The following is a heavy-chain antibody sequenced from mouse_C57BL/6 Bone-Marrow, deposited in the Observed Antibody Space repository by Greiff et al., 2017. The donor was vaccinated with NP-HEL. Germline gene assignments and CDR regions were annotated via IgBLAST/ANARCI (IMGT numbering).Heavy chain of an antibody. CDR1: GFTFSSYA. CDR2: ISDGGSYT. Sequence: EVKLVESGGGLVKPGGSLKLSCAASGFTFSSYAMSWVRQTPEKRLEWVATISDGGSYTYYPDNVKGRFTISRDNAKNNLYLQMSHLKSEDTAMYYCASPYYSNWYFGVWGTGTTVTVSS. J-gene: IGHJ1*03. CDR3: ASPYYSNWYFGV. V-gene: IGHV5-4*03. D-gene: IGHD2-5*01.